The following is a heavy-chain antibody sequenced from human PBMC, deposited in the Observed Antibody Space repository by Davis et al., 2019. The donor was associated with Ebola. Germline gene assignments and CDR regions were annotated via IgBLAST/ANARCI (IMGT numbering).Heavy chain of an antibody. CDR3: ATTQWLREFDN. CDR2: IYDQST. D-gene: IGHD6-19*01. V-gene: IGHV3-53*05. J-gene: IGHJ4*02. Sequence: GESLKISCTASGFTVSSNHMSWVRQAPGKGLEWVSVIYDQSTAYADAVRGRFIISRDKSNNTLYLEMSSLRVDDTAVNYCATTQWLREFDNWGQGTLVTVSS. CDR1: GFTVSSNH.